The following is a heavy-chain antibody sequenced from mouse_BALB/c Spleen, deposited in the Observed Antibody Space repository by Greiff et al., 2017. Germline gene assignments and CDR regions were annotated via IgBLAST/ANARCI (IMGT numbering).Heavy chain of an antibody. J-gene: IGHJ3*01. D-gene: IGHD4-1*01. Sequence: EVQLVESGGGLVKPGGSLKLSCAASGFAFSSYDMSWVRQTPEKRLEWVAYISSGGGSTYYPDTVKGRFTISRDNAKNTLYLQMSSLKSEDTAMYYCAGTGTAWFAYWGQGTLVTVSA. CDR3: AGTGTAWFAY. V-gene: IGHV5-12-1*01. CDR1: GFAFSSYD. CDR2: ISSGGGST.